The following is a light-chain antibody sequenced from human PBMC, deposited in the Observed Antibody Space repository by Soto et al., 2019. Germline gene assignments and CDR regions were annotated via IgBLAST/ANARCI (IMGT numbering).Light chain of an antibody. CDR3: SSYTSSSTPWV. CDR1: SSDVGGYNY. Sequence: QSALTQPASVSGSPGQSITISCTGTSSDVGGYNYVSWYQQHPGKAPKLMIYEVSNRPSGVSNRFSGSKSGNTASLTISGLQAEDEDDYYCSSYTSSSTPWVFGGGTKLPVL. J-gene: IGLJ3*02. CDR2: EVS. V-gene: IGLV2-14*01.